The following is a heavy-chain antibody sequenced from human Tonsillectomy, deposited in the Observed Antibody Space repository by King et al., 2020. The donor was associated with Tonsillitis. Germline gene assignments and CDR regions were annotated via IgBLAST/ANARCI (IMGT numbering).Heavy chain of an antibody. Sequence: VQLVESGGGVVQPGRSLRLSCAASGFILTNYAMHWVRQAPGKGLEWVAVMSHDGSNKYSADSVKGRFTISRDNSKNTLYLQMNSLRDEDTAVYYCASDQEAGYGDSAFGYWGQGTLVTVSS. CDR3: ASDQEAGYGDSAFGY. D-gene: IGHD4-17*01. CDR1: GFILTNYA. CDR2: MSHDGSNK. V-gene: IGHV3-30-3*01. J-gene: IGHJ4*02.